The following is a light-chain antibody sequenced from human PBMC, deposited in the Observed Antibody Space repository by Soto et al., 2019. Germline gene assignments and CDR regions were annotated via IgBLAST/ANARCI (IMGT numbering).Light chain of an antibody. CDR3: QSYASSLNGRV. J-gene: IGLJ1*01. V-gene: IGLV1-40*01. CDR1: SSNIGAGYD. CDR2: GNN. Sequence: QSVLTQPPSVSGAPGQRVTISCTGSSSNIGAGYDVHWYQQLPGTAPKLLIYGNNHRPSGVPDRFSGSKSGTSASLAITGFQAEDEADYYCQSYASSLNGRVFGTGTKLTVL.